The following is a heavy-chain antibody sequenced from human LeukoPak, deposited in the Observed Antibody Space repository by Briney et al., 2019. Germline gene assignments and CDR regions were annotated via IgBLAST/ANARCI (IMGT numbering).Heavy chain of an antibody. CDR1: GGSISSSSYY. V-gene: IGHV4-39*01. D-gene: IGHD4-11*01. J-gene: IGHJ5*02. Sequence: SETLSLTCTVSGGSISSSSYYWGWIRQPPGKGLEWIGSIYYSGSTYYNPSLKSRVTISVDTSKNQFSLKLSSVTAADTAVYYCARHNYYSNYGDWFDPWGQGTLVTVSS. CDR3: ARHNYYSNYGDWFDP. CDR2: IYYSGST.